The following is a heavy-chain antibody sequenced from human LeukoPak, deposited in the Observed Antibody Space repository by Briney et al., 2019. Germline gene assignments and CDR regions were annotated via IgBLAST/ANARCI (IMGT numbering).Heavy chain of an antibody. V-gene: IGHV1-2*02. CDR3: ARVQDRISKMVRGVIIPSNYGMDV. D-gene: IGHD3-10*01. J-gene: IGHJ6*02. CDR2: INPNSGGT. Sequence: ASVKVSCKASGYTFTGYYMHWVRQAPGQGLEWMGWINPNSGGTNYAQKFQGRVTMTRDTSISTAYMELSSLRSEDTAVYYCARVQDRISKMVRGVIIPSNYGMDVWGQGTTVTVSS. CDR1: GYTFTGYY.